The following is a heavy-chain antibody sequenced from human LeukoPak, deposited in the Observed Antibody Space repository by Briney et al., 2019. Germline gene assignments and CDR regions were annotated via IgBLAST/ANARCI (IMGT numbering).Heavy chain of an antibody. J-gene: IGHJ4*02. CDR1: GFTVSSNY. Sequence: GGSLRLSCAASGFTVSSNYMSWVRQAPGKGLEWVSVIYSGGSTYYADSVKGRFTISRDNSKNTLYLQMNSLRAEDTAVYYCARDPTGQLWFDYWGQGTLVTVSS. V-gene: IGHV3-53*05. D-gene: IGHD5-18*01. CDR3: ARDPTGQLWFDY. CDR2: IYSGGST.